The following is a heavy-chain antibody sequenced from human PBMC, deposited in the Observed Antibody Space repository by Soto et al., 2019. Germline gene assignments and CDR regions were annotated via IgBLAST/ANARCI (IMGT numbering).Heavy chain of an antibody. CDR1: GFTFSSYG. D-gene: IGHD6-19*01. CDR2: ISYDGSNK. CDR3: AKHPYSSGWYEWGVGAFDI. J-gene: IGHJ3*02. Sequence: QVQLVESGGGVVQPGRSLRLSCAASGFTFSSYGMHWVRQAPGKGLEWVAVISYDGSNKYYADSVKGRFTISRDNSKNTLYLQMNSLRAEDTAVYYCAKHPYSSGWYEWGVGAFDIWGQGTMVTVSS. V-gene: IGHV3-30*18.